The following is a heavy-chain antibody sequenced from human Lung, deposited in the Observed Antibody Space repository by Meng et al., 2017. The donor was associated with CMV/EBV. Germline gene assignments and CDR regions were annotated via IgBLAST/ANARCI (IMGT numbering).Heavy chain of an antibody. D-gene: IGHD6-19*01. J-gene: IGHJ4*02. V-gene: IGHV4-4*07. CDR3: ARAVADTANFDY. CDR2: ISTSGSI. CDR1: GDYMNHFL. Sequence: VQVKELGPGWVESSGTLSLTCSASGDYMNHFLWSWIRQAAGKGLEWIGRISTSGSIHYNPSLTSRVTLSVDTSKNQISLQLSSVTAADTAVYYCARAVADTANFDYWGQGTLVTVSS.